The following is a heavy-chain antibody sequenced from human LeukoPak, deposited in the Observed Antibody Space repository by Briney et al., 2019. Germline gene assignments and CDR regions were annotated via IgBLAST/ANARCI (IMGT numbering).Heavy chain of an antibody. Sequence: GGSLRLSCATSGYAFRNHGVHWVRQASGKGLEWVAVIWGGGSRIYYADSVKGRFTISRDDSKNTLYLQMNGLRADDTALYYCAKGASGYGDFDYWGQGTLVTVSS. CDR3: AKGASGYGDFDY. V-gene: IGHV3-33*06. CDR2: IWGGGSRI. CDR1: GYAFRNHG. J-gene: IGHJ4*02. D-gene: IGHD5-12*01.